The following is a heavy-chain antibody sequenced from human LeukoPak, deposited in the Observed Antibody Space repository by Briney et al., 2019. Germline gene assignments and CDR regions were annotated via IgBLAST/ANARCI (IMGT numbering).Heavy chain of an antibody. CDR2: IIPIFGTA. Sequence: GASVKVSCKASGGTFSSYAISWVRQAPGQGLEWMGGIIPIFGTANYAQKFQGRVTITADKSTSTAYMELSSLRSEDTAVYYCARTLVVVPAAMGPRGSGSYTDWGQGTLVTVSS. CDR1: GGTFSSYA. V-gene: IGHV1-69*06. J-gene: IGHJ4*02. D-gene: IGHD2-2*01. CDR3: ARTLVVVPAAMGPRGSGSYTD.